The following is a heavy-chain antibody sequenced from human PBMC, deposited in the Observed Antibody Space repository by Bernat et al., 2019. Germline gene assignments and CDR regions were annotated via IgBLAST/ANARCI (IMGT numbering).Heavy chain of an antibody. J-gene: IGHJ4*02. CDR2: IWYDGSNP. D-gene: IGHD5-12*01. Sequence: VQLVESGGGLVQPGGSLRLSCAASGFTFRSYGMHWVRQAPGKGLEWVALIWYDGSNPYYADSVKGRFTISRDNSKNTLYLQMNSLRAEDTAVYYCARMGGYSGYDSLYWGQGTLVTVSS. CDR3: ARMGGYSGYDSLY. CDR1: GFTFRSYG. V-gene: IGHV3-33*01.